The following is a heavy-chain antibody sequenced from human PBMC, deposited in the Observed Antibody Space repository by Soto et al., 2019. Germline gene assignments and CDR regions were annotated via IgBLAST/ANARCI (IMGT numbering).Heavy chain of an antibody. V-gene: IGHV3-30*18. Sequence: GGSLRLSCAPSAVTLSDYGMHWVRQAPGKGLEWVALISYDGSKIYYADSVKGRFTLTRDKPRNTLVLQMNSLRPEDTALYYCAKDRFGSPQDYYYGMDVWGQGTTVTVS. CDR1: AVTLSDYG. CDR2: ISYDGSKI. D-gene: IGHD3-16*01. J-gene: IGHJ6*02. CDR3: AKDRFGSPQDYYYGMDV.